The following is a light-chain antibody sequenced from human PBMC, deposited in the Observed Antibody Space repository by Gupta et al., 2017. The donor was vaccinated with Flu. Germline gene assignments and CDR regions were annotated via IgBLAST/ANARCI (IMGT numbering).Light chain of an antibody. CDR1: SSDVGGYNY. J-gene: IGLJ2*01. CDR2: EVN. Sequence: QSALTQPASVSGSPGQSITIPCTGTSSDVGGYNYVSWYQQHPGKAPKLMIYEVNNRPSGVSNRFSGSKSGNTASLTISGLQAEDEADYYCSSYTSSSTPVVFGGGTKLTVL. CDR3: SSYTSSSTPVV. V-gene: IGLV2-14*01.